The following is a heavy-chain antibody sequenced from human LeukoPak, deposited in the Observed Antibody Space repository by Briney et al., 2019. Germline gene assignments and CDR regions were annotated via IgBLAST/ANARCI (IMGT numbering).Heavy chain of an antibody. D-gene: IGHD4-11*01. CDR2: INLNSGGT. CDR3: AKDAVTVATPYFDF. V-gene: IGHV1-2*02. Sequence: ASAKVSCKTSGFTFTGYYVHWVRQAPGQGLEWMGWINLNSGGTTYAQNFQGRVTMTRDTSISTAYMELSRLRSDDTAVYFCAKDAVTVATPYFDFWGQGTLVTVSS. J-gene: IGHJ4*02. CDR1: GFTFTGYY.